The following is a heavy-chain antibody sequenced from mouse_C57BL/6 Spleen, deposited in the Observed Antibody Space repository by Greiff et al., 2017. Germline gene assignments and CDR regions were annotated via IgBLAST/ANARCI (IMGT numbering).Heavy chain of an antibody. Sequence: EVQLQQSGPELVKPGASVKISCKASGYTFTDYYMNWVKQSHGKSLEWIGDINPNNGGTSYNQKFKGKATLTVDKSSSTAYMALSSLTSEHSAVYACSRDYNGYFDYWGQGTTLTVSS. CDR2: INPNNGGT. J-gene: IGHJ2*01. CDR1: GYTFTDYY. CDR3: SRDYNGYFDY. D-gene: IGHD1-3*01. V-gene: IGHV1-26*01.